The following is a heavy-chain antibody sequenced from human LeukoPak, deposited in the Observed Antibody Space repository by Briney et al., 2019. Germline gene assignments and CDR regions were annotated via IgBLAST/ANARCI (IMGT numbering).Heavy chain of an antibody. Sequence: PSETLSLTCTVSGDSVSSSSYYWGWIRQPPGRGLEWIGSIYYSSGRTYYNPSLKSRVTISVDTSKNQFSLRVNSVTAADTAVYYCVSRKPSASSWYSFAFRIWGQGTMVTVSS. CDR2: IYYSSGRT. D-gene: IGHD6-13*01. V-gene: IGHV4-39*01. J-gene: IGHJ3*02. CDR1: GDSVSSSSYY. CDR3: VSRKPSASSWYSFAFRI.